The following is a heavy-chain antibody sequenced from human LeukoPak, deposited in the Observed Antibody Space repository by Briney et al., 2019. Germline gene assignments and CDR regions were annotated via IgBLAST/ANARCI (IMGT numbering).Heavy chain of an antibody. CDR2: ISGSGGNT. CDR3: AKDITGTTRFDY. Sequence: PGGSLRLSCAASGFTFSSYAMSWVRQAPGKGVEWVSGISGSGGNTYYADSVKGRFTISRDSSKNTLYLQMDSLRAEDTGVYYCAKDITGTTRFDYWGQGTLVTVSS. CDR1: GFTFSSYA. V-gene: IGHV3-23*01. D-gene: IGHD1-7*01. J-gene: IGHJ4*02.